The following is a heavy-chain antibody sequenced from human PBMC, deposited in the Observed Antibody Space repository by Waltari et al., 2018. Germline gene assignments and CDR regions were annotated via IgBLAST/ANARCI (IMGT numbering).Heavy chain of an antibody. CDR1: GFTFSSYA. CDR3: ANWNYGGY. J-gene: IGHJ4*02. V-gene: IGHV3-30-3*01. CDR2: ISYDGSNK. Sequence: QVQLVESGGGVVQPGRSLRLPCAASGFTFSSYAMHWVRQAPGKGLEWVAVISYDGSNKYYADSVKGRFTISRDNSKNTLYLQMNSLRAEDTAVYYCANWNYGGYWGQGTLVTVSS. D-gene: IGHD1-7*01.